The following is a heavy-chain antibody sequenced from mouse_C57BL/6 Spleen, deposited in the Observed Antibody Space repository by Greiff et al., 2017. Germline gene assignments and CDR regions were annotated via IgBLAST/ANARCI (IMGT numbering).Heavy chain of an antibody. Sequence: VQLQQSEAELARPGASVKLSCKASGYTFTSYGISWVKQRTGQGLEWIGEIYPRSGNTYYNEKFKGKATLTADKSSSTAYMELRSLTSEDSAVYFCASPKGYGSSYLYYFDYWGQGTTLTVAS. V-gene: IGHV1-81*01. CDR2: IYPRSGNT. D-gene: IGHD1-1*01. CDR1: GYTFTSYG. J-gene: IGHJ2*01. CDR3: ASPKGYGSSYLYYFDY.